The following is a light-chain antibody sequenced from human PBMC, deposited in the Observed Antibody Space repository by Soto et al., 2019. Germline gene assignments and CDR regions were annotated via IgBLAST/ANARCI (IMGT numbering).Light chain of an antibody. V-gene: IGLV2-11*01. CDR1: SSDVGRYNY. Sequence: QSALTQPRSVSGSPGQSITISCTGSSSDVGRYNYVSWFQQYSGKAPKLIIFDVSQRPSGVPDRFSGSKSANTASLTISGLQSEDEADYYCCSYAGRDTPVLFGGGNQLTVL. CDR3: CSYAGRDTPVL. J-gene: IGLJ3*02. CDR2: DVS.